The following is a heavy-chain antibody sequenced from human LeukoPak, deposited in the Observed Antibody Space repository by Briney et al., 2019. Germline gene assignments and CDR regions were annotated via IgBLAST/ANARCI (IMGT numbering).Heavy chain of an antibody. CDR3: ARGGIGIAAAGSDP. CDR1: GGSISSGSYY. V-gene: IGHV4-61*02. Sequence: ASETLSLTCTVSGGSISSGSYYSSWLRQPAGKGPEWIVRIYTSGSTNYNPSLKSRVTISVDTSKSQFSLKLSSVTAADTAVYYCARGGIGIAAAGSDPWGQGTLVTVSS. D-gene: IGHD6-13*01. J-gene: IGHJ5*02. CDR2: IYTSGST.